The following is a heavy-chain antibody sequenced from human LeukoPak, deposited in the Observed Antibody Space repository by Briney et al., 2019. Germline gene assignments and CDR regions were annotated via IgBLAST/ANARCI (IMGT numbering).Heavy chain of an antibody. CDR3: ARGLDAFDI. Sequence: ASVKVSCKTSGYTFTSYYIHWVRQAPGQGLEWMGVINPSGGSTNYAPKFQGRVTMTRNTSISTAYMELSSLRSEDTAVYYCARGLDAFDIWGQGTMVTVSS. J-gene: IGHJ3*02. CDR1: GYTFTSYY. CDR2: INPSGGST. V-gene: IGHV1-46*01.